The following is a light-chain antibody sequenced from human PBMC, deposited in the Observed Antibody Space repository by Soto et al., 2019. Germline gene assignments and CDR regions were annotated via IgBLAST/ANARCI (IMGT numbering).Light chain of an antibody. CDR2: DTS. CDR1: QSVGSN. CDR3: QQYNNWLAIT. J-gene: IGKJ5*01. V-gene: IGKV3-15*01. Sequence: EIVMTQSPGTLSLSPGEGATLSCRASQSVGSNVAWYQQRPGQVPRLLIYDTSTRAAGVPGRFSGSGSGTEFTLTISSLQSEDFAVYYCQQYNNWLAITFGQGTRLDI.